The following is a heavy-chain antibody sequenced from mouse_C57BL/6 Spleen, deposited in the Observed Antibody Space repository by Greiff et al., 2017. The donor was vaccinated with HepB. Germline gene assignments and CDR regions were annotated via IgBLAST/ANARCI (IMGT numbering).Heavy chain of an antibody. V-gene: IGHV1-42*01. CDR2: INPSTGGT. Sequence: EVQLQQSGPELVKPGASVKISCKASGYSFTGYYMNWVKQSPEKSLEWIGEINPSTGGTTYNQKFKAKGTLTVDKSSSTAYMQLKSLTSEDSAVYYCARGGSSYAMDYWGQGTSVTVSS. J-gene: IGHJ4*01. CDR3: ARGGSSYAMDY. D-gene: IGHD6-1*01. CDR1: GYSFTGYY.